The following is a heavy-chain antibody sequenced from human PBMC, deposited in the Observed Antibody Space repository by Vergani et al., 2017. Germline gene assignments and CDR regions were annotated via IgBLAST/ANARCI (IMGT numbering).Heavy chain of an antibody. D-gene: IGHD3-10*01. V-gene: IGHV1-3*01. CDR3: ARSGYYGSGRPYYMDV. Sequence: QVQLVQSGAEVKKPGASVKVSCKASGYTFTSYAMHWVRQAPGQRLEWMGWSNAGNGNTKYSQKFQGRVTITRDTSASTAYMELSSLRSEDTAVYYCARSGYYGSGRPYYMDVWGKGTTVTVSS. J-gene: IGHJ6*03. CDR2: SNAGNGNT. CDR1: GYTFTSYA.